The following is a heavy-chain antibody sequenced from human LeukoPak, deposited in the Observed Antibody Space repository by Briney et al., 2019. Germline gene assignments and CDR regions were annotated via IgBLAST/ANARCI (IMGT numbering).Heavy chain of an antibody. J-gene: IGHJ4*02. CDR1: GGTFSSYA. CDR3: TRTIAVAGRGDFAY. D-gene: IGHD6-19*01. V-gene: IGHV1-69*04. CDR2: IIPILGIA. Sequence: SVKVSCKASGGTFSSYAISWVRQAPGQGLEWMGRIIPILGIANYAQKFQGRVTITADKSTSTAYMELSSLRSEDAAVYYCTRTIAVAGRGDFAYWGQGTLVTVSS.